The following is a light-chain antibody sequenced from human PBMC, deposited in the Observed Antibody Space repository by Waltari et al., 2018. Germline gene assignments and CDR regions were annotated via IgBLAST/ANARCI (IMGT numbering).Light chain of an antibody. V-gene: IGLV1-44*01. J-gene: IGLJ2*01. CDR1: SSNIGSNT. Sequence: SVLTQPPSASGTPGQRVTISCSGSSSNIGSNTVTWYPQLPGTAPKLLIYSNIQRPSGVPDRFSGSKSGTSASLAISGLQSEDEADYYCAAWDDSLNGVVFGGGTKLTVL. CDR2: SNI. CDR3: AAWDDSLNGVV.